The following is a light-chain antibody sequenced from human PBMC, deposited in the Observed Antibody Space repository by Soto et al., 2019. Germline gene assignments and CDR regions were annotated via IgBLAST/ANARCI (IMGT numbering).Light chain of an antibody. V-gene: IGKV1-5*03. CDR3: QQYNSYPYT. CDR1: QSVTLW. Sequence: DIQMTQSPSILSSSVGDGVTIACRASQSVTLWLYWYQQKPGKAPKLLLYKASTIESGVPSRFSGNGSETDFTITIISLQPDDIGTYYCQQYNSYPYTFGQGTKLDIK. J-gene: IGKJ2*01. CDR2: KAS.